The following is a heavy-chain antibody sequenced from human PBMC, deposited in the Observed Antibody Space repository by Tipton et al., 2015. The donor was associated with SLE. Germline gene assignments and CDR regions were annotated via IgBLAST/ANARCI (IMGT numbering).Heavy chain of an antibody. Sequence: SLRLSCIASGFIFSSYSMSWVRQAPGKGLEWVSSISDSGGSTYYAGFVKGRFTISRDKSKNTMYLQMDSLRAEDTAIYYCARVQLGTTSHDVFDMWGQGTMVTVS. CDR2: ISDSGGST. CDR3: ARVQLGTTSHDVFDM. D-gene: IGHD1-7*01. J-gene: IGHJ3*02. CDR1: GFIFSSYS. V-gene: IGHV3-23*01.